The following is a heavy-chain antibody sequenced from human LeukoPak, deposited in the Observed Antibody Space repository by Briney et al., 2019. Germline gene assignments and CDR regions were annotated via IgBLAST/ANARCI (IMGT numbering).Heavy chain of an antibody. J-gene: IGHJ3*02. D-gene: IGHD1-26*01. Sequence: PSETLSLTCTVSGYSISSGYYWGWIRQPPGKGLEWIGSIYYSGSTYYNPSLKSRVTISVDTSKNQFSLKLSSVTAADTAVYYCARASHPGWWELPKHAFGIWGQGTMVTVSS. CDR2: IYYSGST. CDR1: GYSISSGYY. V-gene: IGHV4-38-2*02. CDR3: ARASHPGWWELPKHAFGI.